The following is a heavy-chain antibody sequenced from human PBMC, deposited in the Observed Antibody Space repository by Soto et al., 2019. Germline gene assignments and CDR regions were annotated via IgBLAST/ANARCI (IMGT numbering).Heavy chain of an antibody. J-gene: IGHJ5*02. Sequence: PSETLSLTCAVSGYSISSGYYWGWLRQPPGKGLEWIGSIYHGGSTYYNPSLNSRVTLSIDMTNNHVSLILNSVTAADTAVYYCARTYYYDSSGYFRGYWFDPWGQGPLVTVSS. CDR1: GYSISSGYY. V-gene: IGHV4-38-2*01. CDR3: ARTYYYDSSGYFRGYWFDP. D-gene: IGHD3-22*01. CDR2: IYHGGST.